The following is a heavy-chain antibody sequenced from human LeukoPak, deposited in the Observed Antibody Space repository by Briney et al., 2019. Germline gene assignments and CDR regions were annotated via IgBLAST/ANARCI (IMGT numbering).Heavy chain of an antibody. Sequence: PGGSLRLSCAASGFTFSSYAMHWVRQAPGKGLEWVANMKFDGSEKYYVDSVKGRFTISRDNAKNSLYLQMNSLRVEDTAVYYCARKGGSPDYWGQGTLVTVSS. J-gene: IGHJ4*02. CDR3: ARKGGSPDY. V-gene: IGHV3-7*01. CDR1: GFTFSSYA. D-gene: IGHD1-26*01. CDR2: MKFDGSEK.